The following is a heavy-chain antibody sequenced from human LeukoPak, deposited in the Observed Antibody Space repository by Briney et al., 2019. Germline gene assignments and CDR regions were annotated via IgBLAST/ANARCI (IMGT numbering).Heavy chain of an antibody. CDR2: IESGGSST. V-gene: IGHV3-74*01. J-gene: IGHJ4*02. CDR1: GFTLSSYW. D-gene: IGHD4-11*01. Sequence: GGSLRLSCAASGFTLSSYWMHWVRQAPGKGLVWVSRIESGGSSTSYADSVKGRFTISRDNAKNTLYLQMNSLRAEDTAVYYCAKGGGHSNTFDYWGQGTLVTVSS. CDR3: AKGGGHSNTFDY.